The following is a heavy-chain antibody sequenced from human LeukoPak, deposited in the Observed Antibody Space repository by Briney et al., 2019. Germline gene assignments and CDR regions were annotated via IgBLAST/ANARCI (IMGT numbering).Heavy chain of an antibody. J-gene: IGHJ5*02. CDR1: GFTFSNYW. CDR2: MNQDGSRL. CDR3: ARDLTHPNLMGMVRGVMSGVWFDP. D-gene: IGHD3-10*01. V-gene: IGHV3-7*03. Sequence: GGSLRLSCAVSGFTFSNYWMSWVRQAPGKGLEWVAYMNQDGSRLLHVGSVKGRFTISRDNAKNSLYLQMDSLRSEDTAVYYCARDLTHPNLMGMVRGVMSGVWFDPWGQGTLVTVSS.